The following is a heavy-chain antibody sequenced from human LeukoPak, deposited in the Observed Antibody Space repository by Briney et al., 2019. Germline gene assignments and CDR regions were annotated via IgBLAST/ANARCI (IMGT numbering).Heavy chain of an antibody. CDR3: ARGQGIVGATGFHY. CDR1: GYTFTGYY. Sequence: ASVKVSCKASGYTFTGYYMHWVRQAPGQGLEWMGWINPNSGGTNYAQKFQGRVTMTRDTSIRTAYMELCRLRSDDTAVYYCARGQGIVGATGFHYWGQGTLVTVSS. D-gene: IGHD1-26*01. CDR2: INPNSGGT. J-gene: IGHJ4*02. V-gene: IGHV1-2*02.